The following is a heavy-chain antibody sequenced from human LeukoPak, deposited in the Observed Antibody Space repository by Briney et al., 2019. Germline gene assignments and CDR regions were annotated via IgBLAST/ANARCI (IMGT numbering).Heavy chain of an antibody. D-gene: IGHD3-22*01. J-gene: IGHJ4*02. CDR3: ARAANGGYDSSGYYPDY. CDR2: ISTSWST. V-gene: IGHV4-61*02. Sequence: SETLSLTCTVSGGSISSGSYYWSWIRQPAGKGLEWIGRISTSWSTNYNPSLRSRVTISVDTSKNQFSLKLNSVTAADTAVYYCARAANGGYDSSGYYPDYWGQGTLVTVSS. CDR1: GGSISSGSYY.